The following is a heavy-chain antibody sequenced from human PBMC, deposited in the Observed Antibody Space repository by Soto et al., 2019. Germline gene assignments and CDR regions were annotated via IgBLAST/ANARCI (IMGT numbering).Heavy chain of an antibody. CDR1: GFTFSSYA. CDR2: ISGSGGST. V-gene: IGHV3-23*01. D-gene: IGHD2-21*01. Sequence: GGSLRLSCAASGFTFSSYAMSWVRQAPGKGLEWVSAISGSGGSTYYADSVKGRFTISRDNSKNTLYLQMNSLRAEDTAVYYCAKDPRYCGGDCYDLSHFDYWGQGTLVTVSS. CDR3: AKDPRYCGGDCYDLSHFDY. J-gene: IGHJ4*02.